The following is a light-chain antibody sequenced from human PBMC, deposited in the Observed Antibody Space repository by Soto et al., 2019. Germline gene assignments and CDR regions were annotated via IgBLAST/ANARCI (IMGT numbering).Light chain of an antibody. J-gene: IGLJ1*01. V-gene: IGLV2-14*01. CDR2: QVN. CDR1: NSDVGGYTS. Sequence: QSALTQPASMSASPGQSITISCTGTNSDVGGYTSVSWYQQHPGKAPKLMIYQVNNRPSGVSNRFSGSKSGNTASLTISGLQAEDEADYYCSSYTDTSTVFGNGTKATVL. CDR3: SSYTDTSTV.